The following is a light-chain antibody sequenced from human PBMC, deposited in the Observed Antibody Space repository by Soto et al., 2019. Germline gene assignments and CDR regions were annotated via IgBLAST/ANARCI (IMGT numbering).Light chain of an antibody. J-gene: IGKJ1*01. CDR2: ATS. CDR1: RSVNRDD. V-gene: IGKV3-20*01. Sequence: IVMTQSPGTLSLSPGERATLSCRASRSVNRDDLGWYRQQPGQAPRLLIYATSFSVSGVPDRFSGSGSGTDFTLTINRLEPEDFAVYYCEQYGSSTEWTFGQGTKVEI. CDR3: EQYGSSTEWT.